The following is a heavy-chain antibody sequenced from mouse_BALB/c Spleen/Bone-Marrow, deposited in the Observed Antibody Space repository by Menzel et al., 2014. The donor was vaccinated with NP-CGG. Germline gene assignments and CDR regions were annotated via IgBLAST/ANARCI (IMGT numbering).Heavy chain of an antibody. CDR1: GYTFTSYY. CDR3: TRLSLLRGYFDY. CDR2: INPSNGGT. J-gene: IGHJ2*01. V-gene: IGHV1S81*02. D-gene: IGHD1-2*01. Sequence: QVQLQQPGAELVKPGTSVKLSCKASGYTFTSYYIYWVKQRPGQGLKWIGEINPSNGGTNFNEKFKSKATLTVDKSSSTAYMQLSSLTSEDSAAYYCTRLSLLRGYFDYWGQGTTLTVYS.